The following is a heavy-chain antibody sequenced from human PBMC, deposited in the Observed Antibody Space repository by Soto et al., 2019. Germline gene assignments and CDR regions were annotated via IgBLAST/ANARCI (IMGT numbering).Heavy chain of an antibody. CDR1: GYTFTTYG. V-gene: IGHV1-18*01. CDR2: INTHNGNT. D-gene: IGHD2-21*02. CDR3: ARWGNYCGGDCNRDAFDI. Sequence: GASVNVSCKASGYTFTTYGISWVRQAPGQGLEWLGWINTHNGNTNYAQNLQGRVIMTGDTSTSTAYMELSSLRSDDTAVYYCARWGNYCGGDCNRDAFDIWGQGTMVTVSS. J-gene: IGHJ3*02.